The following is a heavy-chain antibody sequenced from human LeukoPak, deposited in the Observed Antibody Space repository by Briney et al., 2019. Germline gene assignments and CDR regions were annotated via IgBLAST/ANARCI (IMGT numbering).Heavy chain of an antibody. Sequence: GESLKISCKGSGYTFTSYGISWVRQAPGQGLEWMGWISAYNGNTNYAQKLQGRVTMTTDTSTSTAYMELRSLRSDDTAVYYCARDWLAVAGTGGDYWGQGTLVTVSS. CDR3: ARDWLAVAGTGGDY. CDR2: ISAYNGNT. D-gene: IGHD6-19*01. J-gene: IGHJ4*02. CDR1: GYTFTSYG. V-gene: IGHV1-18*01.